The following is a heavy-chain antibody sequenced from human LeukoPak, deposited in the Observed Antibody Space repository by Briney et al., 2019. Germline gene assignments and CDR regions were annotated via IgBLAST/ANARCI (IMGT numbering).Heavy chain of an antibody. D-gene: IGHD6-13*01. Sequence: EASVKVSCKASGYTFTSYYMHWVRQAPGQGLEWMGIINPSGGSTNYAQKLQGRVTMTTDTSTSTAYMELRSLRSDDTAVYYCATGYSSSWDWGQGTLVTVSS. CDR3: ATGYSSSWD. J-gene: IGHJ4*02. V-gene: IGHV1-46*01. CDR2: INPSGGST. CDR1: GYTFTSYY.